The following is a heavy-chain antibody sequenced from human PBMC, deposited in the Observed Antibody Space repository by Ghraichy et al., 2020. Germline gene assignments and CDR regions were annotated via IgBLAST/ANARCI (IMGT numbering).Heavy chain of an antibody. Sequence: AAVKVSCQASGYTFTSYTIHWVRQAPGQRLEWMGWVNAGNGDTRYSERFQGRVTFTRDTSASTAYMELSSLRSEDTAVFCCAKSLAGLHFDYWGQGTLLTVSS. CDR3: AKSLAGLHFDY. J-gene: IGHJ4*02. CDR1: GYTFTSYT. V-gene: IGHV1-3*01. CDR2: VNAGNGDT. D-gene: IGHD6-19*01.